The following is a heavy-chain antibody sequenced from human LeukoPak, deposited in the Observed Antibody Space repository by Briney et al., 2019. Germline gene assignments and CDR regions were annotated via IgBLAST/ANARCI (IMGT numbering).Heavy chain of an antibody. V-gene: IGHV4-59*12. CDR3: ARDSEPTALVSNAFDI. CDR1: GGFNTHYY. Sequence: SETLSLTCSVSGGFNTHYYWSWIRQPPGKGLEWIGYIYHSGTTYYSPSLKSRVTILIDTSKNQFSLKLSSVTAADTAVYYCARDSEPTALVSNAFDIWGQGTMVTVSS. D-gene: IGHD5-18*01. J-gene: IGHJ3*02. CDR2: IYHSGTT.